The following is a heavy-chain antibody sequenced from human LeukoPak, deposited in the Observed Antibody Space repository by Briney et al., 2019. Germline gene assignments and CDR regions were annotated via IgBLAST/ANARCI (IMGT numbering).Heavy chain of an antibody. V-gene: IGHV1-2*02. CDR2: INPNSGGT. Sequence: ASGKVSSKASGYTITGYYMHWVRQAPGHGLEWMRRINPNSGGTNYAQKFQGRVTMTRDTSISTAYMELSRLRSDDTAVYYCARDNFVVVAATRFDPWGQGTLVTVSS. D-gene: IGHD2-15*01. CDR3: ARDNFVVVAATRFDP. CDR1: GYTITGYY. J-gene: IGHJ5*02.